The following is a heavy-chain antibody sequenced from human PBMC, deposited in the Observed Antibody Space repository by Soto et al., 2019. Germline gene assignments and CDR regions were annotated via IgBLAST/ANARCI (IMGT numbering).Heavy chain of an antibody. CDR1: GGSISSGDYY. J-gene: IGHJ5*02. Sequence: SETLSLTCTVSGGSISSGDYYWSWIRQPPGKGLEWIGYIYYSGSTYYNPSLKSRVTISVDTSKNQFSLKLSSVTAADTAVYYCARDRGDYQTSGNWFDPWGQGTLVTVSS. V-gene: IGHV4-30-4*01. D-gene: IGHD3-10*01. CDR2: IYYSGST. CDR3: ARDRGDYQTSGNWFDP.